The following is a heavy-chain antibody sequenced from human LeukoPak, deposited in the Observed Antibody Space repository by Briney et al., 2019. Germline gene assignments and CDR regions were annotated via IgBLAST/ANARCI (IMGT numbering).Heavy chain of an antibody. J-gene: IGHJ6*03. CDR3: AKERVEYRAMDV. V-gene: IGHV3-30*18. CDR1: GFTFRSYG. Sequence: GRSLRLSCAASGFTFRSYGMDWVRQAPGKGLEWLAIISYDGSNKYYADSVKGRFTISRDNSKTTLYLQVNRLRAEDPAVYSCAKERVEYRAMDVWGTGTTVTVSS. D-gene: IGHD5-24*01. CDR2: ISYDGSNK.